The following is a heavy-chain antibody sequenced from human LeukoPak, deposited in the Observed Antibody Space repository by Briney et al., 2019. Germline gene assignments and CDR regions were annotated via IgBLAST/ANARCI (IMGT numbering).Heavy chain of an antibody. J-gene: IGHJ4*02. D-gene: IGHD4/OR15-4a*01. CDR3: ARDTLGEGEDANYAVYYFDY. CDR1: GFTFSSYS. V-gene: IGHV3-7*01. CDR2: IKQDGNEK. Sequence: PGGSLRLSCAASGFTFSSYSMNWVRQAPGKGLEWVANIKQDGNEKYYVDSVKGRFTISRDNAKNSLDLQMNSLRAEDTAVYYCARDTLGEGEDANYAVYYFDYWGQGTPVTVFS.